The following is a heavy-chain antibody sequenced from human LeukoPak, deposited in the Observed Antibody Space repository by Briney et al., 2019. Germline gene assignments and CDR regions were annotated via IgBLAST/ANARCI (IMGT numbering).Heavy chain of an antibody. J-gene: IGHJ4*02. CDR2: ISAYNGNT. D-gene: IGHD2-15*01. V-gene: IGHV1-18*01. Sequence: ASVKVSCKASGYTFTSYGISWVRQAPGQGLEWMGWISAYNGNTNYAQKLQGRVTMTTDTSTSTAYMELRSLRSDDTAVYYCARDLKDIVVAVAATHFDYWGQGTLVTVSS. CDR1: GYTFTSYG. CDR3: ARDLKDIVVAVAATHFDY.